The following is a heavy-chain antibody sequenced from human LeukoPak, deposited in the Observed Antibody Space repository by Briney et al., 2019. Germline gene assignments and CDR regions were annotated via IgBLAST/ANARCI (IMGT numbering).Heavy chain of an antibody. CDR3: ARTTVTASVYWHFDL. V-gene: IGHV4-4*02. J-gene: IGHJ2*01. D-gene: IGHD4-17*01. CDR1: GGSISSSNW. CDR2: IYHSGST. Sequence: PSETLSLACAVSGGSISSSNWWSWVRQPPGKGLEWIGEIYHSGSTNYNPSLKSRVTISVDTSKNQFSLKLSSVTAADTAVYYCARTTVTASVYWHFDLWGRGTLVTVSS.